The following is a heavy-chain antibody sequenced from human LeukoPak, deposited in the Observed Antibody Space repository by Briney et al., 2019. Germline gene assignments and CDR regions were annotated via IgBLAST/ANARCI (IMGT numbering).Heavy chain of an antibody. CDR3: AKWGGGVLLWLGFDY. Sequence: GGSLRLSCAASGFTFSSYAMSWVRQAPGKGLEWVSAISGSGGSTYYADSVKGRFTISRDNSKNTLYLQMNSLRAEDTAVYYCAKWGGGVLLWLGFDYWGQGTLVTVSS. J-gene: IGHJ4*02. V-gene: IGHV3-23*01. D-gene: IGHD3-10*01. CDR2: ISGSGGST. CDR1: GFTFSSYA.